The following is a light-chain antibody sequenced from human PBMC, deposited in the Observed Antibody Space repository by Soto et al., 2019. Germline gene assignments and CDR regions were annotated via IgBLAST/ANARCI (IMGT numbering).Light chain of an antibody. V-gene: IGKV3-15*01. J-gene: IGKJ4*01. Sequence: EIVMTQSPATLSVSPGERATLSCRASQSVSSNLAWYQQKPGQAPRLLIYGASTRATGIPARFSGSGSGTEFTLTISSLQSEDFAVYYCQQYNNRPQVTFGGGTKVEIK. CDR2: GAS. CDR3: QQYNNRPQVT. CDR1: QSVSSN.